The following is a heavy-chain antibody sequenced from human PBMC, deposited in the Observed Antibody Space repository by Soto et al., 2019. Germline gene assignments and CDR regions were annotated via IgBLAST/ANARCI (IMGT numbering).Heavy chain of an antibody. V-gene: IGHV4-34*01. Sequence: QVQLQQWGAGLLKPSETLSLTCAVYGGSFSGYYWSWIRQPPGKGLEWIGEINHSGSTNYNPSLKSRVIISVDQSKNQFPLTLSSVTAADTAVYSCARGPLVVDYWGQGTLVTVSS. CDR3: ARGPLVVDY. J-gene: IGHJ4*02. CDR2: INHSGST. D-gene: IGHD2-2*01. CDR1: GGSFSGYY.